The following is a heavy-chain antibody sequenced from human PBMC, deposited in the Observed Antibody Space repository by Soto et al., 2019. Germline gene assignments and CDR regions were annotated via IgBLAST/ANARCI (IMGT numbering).Heavy chain of an antibody. V-gene: IGHV3-30*04. J-gene: IGHJ5*02. CDR2: IAYDGSNR. Sequence: QVQLVESGGGVVQPGRSLRLSCAASGFSISRSAMHWVRQAPGKGLEWVAVIAYDGSNRWYADSAKGRFTISRDNSKNTVYLQMSSLRGEDTAVYYCARDLQAGTDNVNWFAPWGQGTRVTVPS. CDR3: ARDLQAGTDNVNWFAP. CDR1: GFSISRSA. D-gene: IGHD1-1*01.